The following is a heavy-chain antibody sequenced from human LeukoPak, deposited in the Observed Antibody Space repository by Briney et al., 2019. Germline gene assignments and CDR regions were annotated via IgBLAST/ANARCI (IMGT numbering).Heavy chain of an antibody. D-gene: IGHD2-2*01. CDR2: IYTSGST. V-gene: IGHV4-4*07. J-gene: IGHJ5*02. CDR1: GGSISSYY. CDR3: ARFVVVPAASRGFWFDP. Sequence: SETLSLACTVPGGSISSYYWSWIRQPAGKGLEWIGRIYTSGSTNYNPSLKSRVTMSVDTSKNQFSLKLSSVTAADTAVYYCARFVVVPAASRGFWFDPWGQGTLVTVSS.